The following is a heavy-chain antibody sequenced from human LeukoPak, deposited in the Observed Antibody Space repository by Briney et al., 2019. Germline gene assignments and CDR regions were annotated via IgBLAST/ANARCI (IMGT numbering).Heavy chain of an antibody. CDR1: GGSFSGYY. V-gene: IGHV4-34*01. Sequence: SETLSLTCAVYGGSFSGYYWSWIRQPPGKGLEWIGEINHSGSTNYNPSLKSRVTISVDTSKNQFSLKLSSVTAADTAVYYCARGPSSIGARPSLGFDYWGQGTLVTVSS. CDR2: INHSGST. J-gene: IGHJ4*02. CDR3: ARGPSSIGARPSLGFDY. D-gene: IGHD6-6*01.